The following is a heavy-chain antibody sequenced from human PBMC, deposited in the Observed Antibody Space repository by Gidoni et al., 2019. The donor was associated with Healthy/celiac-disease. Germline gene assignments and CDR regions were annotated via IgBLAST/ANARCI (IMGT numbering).Heavy chain of an antibody. CDR1: GFTFSSYS. J-gene: IGHJ4*02. V-gene: IGHV3-48*01. CDR2: ISSSSSTI. Sequence: EVQLVESGGGLVQPGGSLSLSCAASGFTFSSYSMNWVRQAPGKGLEWVSYISSSSSTIYYADSVKGRFTISRDNAKNSLYLQMNSLRAEDTAVYYCARDRGYSTNPFDYWGQGTLVTVSS. CDR3: ARDRGYSTNPFDY. D-gene: IGHD5-18*01.